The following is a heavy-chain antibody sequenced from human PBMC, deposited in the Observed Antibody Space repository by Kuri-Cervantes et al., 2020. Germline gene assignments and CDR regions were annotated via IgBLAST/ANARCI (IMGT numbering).Heavy chain of an antibody. J-gene: IGHJ4*02. CDR2: ISWNRGSI. CDR3: ARGYYYDSSGYYPLADY. CDR1: GFTFDDYA. Sequence: SLKISCAASGFTFDDYAMHWVRQAPGKGLEWVSGISWNRGSIGYADSVKGRFTISRDNAKNSLYLQMNSLRAEDTAVYYCARGYYYDSSGYYPLADYWGQGTLVTVSS. V-gene: IGHV3-9*01. D-gene: IGHD3-22*01.